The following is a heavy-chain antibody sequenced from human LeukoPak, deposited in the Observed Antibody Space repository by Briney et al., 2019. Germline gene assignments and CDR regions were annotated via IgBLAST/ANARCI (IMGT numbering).Heavy chain of an antibody. Sequence: GGSPRLSCAASEFAFSTYNMNWVRQAPGKGLEWVSYISTGSSTTYYADSVKGRFTISRDNVENSLYLQMNSLRAEDTAVYYCAKAQGPYSSDAFDIWGQGTMVTVSS. D-gene: IGHD6-13*01. CDR2: ISTGSSTT. V-gene: IGHV3-48*01. J-gene: IGHJ3*02. CDR1: EFAFSTYN. CDR3: AKAQGPYSSDAFDI.